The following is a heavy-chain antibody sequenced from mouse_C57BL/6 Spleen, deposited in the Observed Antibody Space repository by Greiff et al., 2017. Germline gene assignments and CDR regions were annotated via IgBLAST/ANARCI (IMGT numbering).Heavy chain of an antibody. CDR3: ARVHYGNAWFAY. CDR1: GFTFSDYY. D-gene: IGHD2-1*01. CDR2: INYDGSST. V-gene: IGHV5-16*01. J-gene: IGHJ3*01. Sequence: DVKLVESEGGLVQPGSSMKLSCTASGFTFSDYYMAWVSQVPEKGLEWVANINYDGSSTNYLDSLKSRFIISRDNAKNILYLQMSSLMSEDTATYYCARVHYGNAWFAYWGQGTLVTVSA.